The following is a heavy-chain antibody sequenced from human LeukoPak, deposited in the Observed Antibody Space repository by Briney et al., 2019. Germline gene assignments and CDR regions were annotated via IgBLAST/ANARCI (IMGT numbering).Heavy chain of an antibody. V-gene: IGHV3-30*04. CDR2: ISYDGSNK. Sequence: GGSLRLSCAASGFTFSSYAMYWVRQAPGKGLEWMAVISYDGSNKYYADSVKGRFTISRDNSKNTLYLQMNSLRAEDTAVYYCARSLYSSSWYYFDYWGQGTLVTVSS. J-gene: IGHJ4*02. D-gene: IGHD6-13*01. CDR3: ARSLYSSSWYYFDY. CDR1: GFTFSSYA.